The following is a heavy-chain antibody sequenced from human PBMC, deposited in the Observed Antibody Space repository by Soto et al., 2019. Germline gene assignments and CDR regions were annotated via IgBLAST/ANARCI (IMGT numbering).Heavy chain of an antibody. Sequence: PGESLKISCKGSGYSFTSYWIGWVRQMPGKGLEWMGIIYPGDSDTRYSPSFQGQVTISADKSISTAYLQWSSLKASDTAMYYCARQRGYDYDYYYGMAVWAQGTTVTVSS. D-gene: IGHD5-12*01. V-gene: IGHV5-51*01. CDR2: IYPGDSDT. CDR1: GYSFTSYW. CDR3: ARQRGYDYDYYYGMAV. J-gene: IGHJ6*02.